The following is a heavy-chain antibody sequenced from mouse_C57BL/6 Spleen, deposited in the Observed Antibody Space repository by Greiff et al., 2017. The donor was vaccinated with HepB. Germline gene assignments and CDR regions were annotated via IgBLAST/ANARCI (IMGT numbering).Heavy chain of an antibody. V-gene: IGHV1-15*01. CDR1: GYTFTDYE. D-gene: IGHD2-9*01. J-gene: IGHJ2*01. CDR3: TRRPTMVQLFDY. CDR2: IDPETGGT. Sequence: VQLQQSGAELVRPGASVTLSCKASGYTFTDYEMHWVKQTPVHGLEWIGAIDPETGGTASNQKFKGKAILTADKSSSTAYMELRSLTSEDSAVYYCTRRPTMVQLFDYWGQGTTLTVSS.